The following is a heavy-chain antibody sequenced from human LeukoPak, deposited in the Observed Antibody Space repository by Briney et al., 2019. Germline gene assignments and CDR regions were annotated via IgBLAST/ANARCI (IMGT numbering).Heavy chain of an antibody. CDR3: ASRPADTTWYGVFDY. V-gene: IGHV4-59*11. Sequence: PSETLSLTCSASGGSINSHYWSWIRQPPGKRLEWIGYIFNTVNTNYNPSLASRVTMSVDASRAQFFLRLSPVTAADTAIYYCASRPADTTWYGVFDYWSQGTLVTVSS. J-gene: IGHJ4*02. CDR1: GGSINSHY. D-gene: IGHD3-10*01. CDR2: IFNTVNT.